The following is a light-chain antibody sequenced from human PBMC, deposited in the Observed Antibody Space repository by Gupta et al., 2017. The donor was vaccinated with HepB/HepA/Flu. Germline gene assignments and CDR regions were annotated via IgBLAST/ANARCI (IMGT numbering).Light chain of an antibody. CDR2: AAS. CDR1: QGISSY. V-gene: IGKV1-9*01. CDR3: QQRNSYPYT. Sequence: DIQLTQSPSFLSASVGDRVTITCRASQGISSYLAWYQQKPGKAPKLLLYAASTLQSGVPSRFSGSGSGTEFTLTISSLQPEDFATSYCQQRNSYPYTFGQGTKLEIK. J-gene: IGKJ2*01.